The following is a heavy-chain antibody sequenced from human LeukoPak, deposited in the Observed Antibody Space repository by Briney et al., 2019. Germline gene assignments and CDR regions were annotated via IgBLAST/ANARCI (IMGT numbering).Heavy chain of an antibody. D-gene: IGHD6-25*01. CDR3: AREGGYYFDH. CDR2: ISYDRSET. V-gene: IGHV3-30*19. CDR1: GFTFSSYG. Sequence: GRSLRLSCAASGFTFSSYGMHWVRQAPGKGLEWVAFISYDRSETYYADSVTGRFSISRDNSKNTVYLQMNSLRTEDRAVYYCAREGGYYFDHWGQGTLVTVSS. J-gene: IGHJ4*02.